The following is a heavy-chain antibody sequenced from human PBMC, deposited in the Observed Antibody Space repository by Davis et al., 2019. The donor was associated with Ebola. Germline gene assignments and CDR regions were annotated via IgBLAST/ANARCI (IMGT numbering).Heavy chain of an antibody. V-gene: IGHV3-23*01. Sequence: GESLKISCAASGFTFSSYAMSWVRQAPGKGLEWVSAISGSGGSTYYADSVKGRFTISRDNAKNSLYLQMNSLRAEDTAVYYCARTIYGDRRTIYYYYGMDVWGQGTTVTVSS. CDR3: ARTIYGDRRTIYYYYGMDV. J-gene: IGHJ6*02. CDR1: GFTFSSYA. D-gene: IGHD4-17*01. CDR2: ISGSGGST.